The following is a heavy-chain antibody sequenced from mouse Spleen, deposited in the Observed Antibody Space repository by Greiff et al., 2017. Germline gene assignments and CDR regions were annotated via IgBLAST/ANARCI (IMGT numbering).Heavy chain of an antibody. J-gene: IGHJ1*01. CDR3: ARHGAYWYFDV. CDR2: ISSGGSYT. V-gene: IGHV5-9-3*01. CDR1: GFTFSSYA. Sequence: EVQGVESGGGLVKPGGSLKLSCAASGFTFSSYAMSWVRQTPEKRLEWVATISSGGSYTYYPDSVKGRFTISRDNAKNTLYLQMSSLRSEDTAMYYCARHGAYWYFDVWGAGTTVTVSS.